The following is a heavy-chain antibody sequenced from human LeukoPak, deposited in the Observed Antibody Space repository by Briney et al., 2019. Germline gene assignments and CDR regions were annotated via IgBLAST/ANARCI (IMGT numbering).Heavy chain of an antibody. Sequence: GGSLRLSCAASGFTFSSYEMYWVRQAPGKGLEWVSYISSSGSTIYYADSVKGRFTTSRDNAKNSLYLQMNSLRAEDTAMYYCARTEKYFGSGSYDCWGQGTLVTVSS. CDR3: ARTEKYFGSGSYDC. CDR2: ISSSGSTI. D-gene: IGHD3-10*01. J-gene: IGHJ4*02. CDR1: GFTFSSYE. V-gene: IGHV3-48*03.